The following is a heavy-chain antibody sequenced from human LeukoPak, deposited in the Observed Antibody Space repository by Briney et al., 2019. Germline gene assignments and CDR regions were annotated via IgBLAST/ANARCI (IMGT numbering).Heavy chain of an antibody. CDR3: ARMVAATR. CDR1: GFTFSSYS. J-gene: IGHJ4*02. V-gene: IGHV3-21*01. CDR2: ISSSGSYI. D-gene: IGHD2-15*01. Sequence: PGGSLRLSCAASGFTFSSYSMNWVRQAPGKGLEWVSSISSSGSYIYYADSVKGRFTISRDNAKNSLYLQMNSLRAEDTAVYYCARMVAATRWGQGTLVTVSS.